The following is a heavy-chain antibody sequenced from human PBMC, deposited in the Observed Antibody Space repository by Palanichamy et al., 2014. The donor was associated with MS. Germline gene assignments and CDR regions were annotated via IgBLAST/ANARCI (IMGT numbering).Heavy chain of an antibody. CDR3: ADDYSITPGFDY. Sequence: EVRLVESGGGWTQPGESLRLSCTVSGLSLGKSAMSWVRRTPGKGLEWVATISVDGANTHYADSVKGRFTISRDYFRNILYLQMDSLRVEDTALYYCADDYSITPGFDYWGQGTLVTVSS. V-gene: IGHV3-23*04. D-gene: IGHD3-10*01. CDR2: ISVDGANT. J-gene: IGHJ4*02. CDR1: GLSLGKSA.